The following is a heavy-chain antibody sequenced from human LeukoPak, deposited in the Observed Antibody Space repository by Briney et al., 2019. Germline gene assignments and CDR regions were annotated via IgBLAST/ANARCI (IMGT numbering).Heavy chain of an antibody. CDR3: ARAYGGYDDYFDY. CDR1: GFTFSSYW. Sequence: GGSLRLSCAASGFTFSSYWMHWVRQAPGKGLVWVSRINSDGSSTSYADSVKGRFTISRDNAKNSLYLQMNSLRAEDTAVYYCARAYGGYDDYFDYWGQGTLVTVSS. V-gene: IGHV3-74*01. J-gene: IGHJ4*02. CDR2: INSDGSST. D-gene: IGHD5-12*01.